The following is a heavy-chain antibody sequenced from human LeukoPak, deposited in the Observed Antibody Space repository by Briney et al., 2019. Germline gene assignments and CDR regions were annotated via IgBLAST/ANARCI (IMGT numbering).Heavy chain of an antibody. V-gene: IGHV3-53*01. D-gene: IGHD3-22*01. Sequence: GGSLRLSCAASGFTVSSNYMSWVRQAPGKGLECVSVIYSGGSTYYADSVKGRFTISRDNSKNTLYLQMNSLRAEDTAVYYCARDLTYYYDSSGYPATDDAFDIWGQGTMVTVSS. CDR1: GFTVSSNY. J-gene: IGHJ3*02. CDR3: ARDLTYYYDSSGYPATDDAFDI. CDR2: IYSGGST.